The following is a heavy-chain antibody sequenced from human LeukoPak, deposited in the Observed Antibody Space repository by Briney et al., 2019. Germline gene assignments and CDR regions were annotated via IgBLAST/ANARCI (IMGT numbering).Heavy chain of an antibody. CDR3: AREGSGYDSPHY. CDR1: GGSISSGGYY. D-gene: IGHD5-12*01. Sequence: SETLSLTCTVSGGSISSGGYYWSWIRQHPGKGLEWIGYIYYSGSTYYNPSLKSRVTISVDTSKNQFSLKLSSVTAADTAVYYCAREGSGYDSPHYWGQGTLVTVSS. V-gene: IGHV4-31*03. J-gene: IGHJ4*02. CDR2: IYYSGST.